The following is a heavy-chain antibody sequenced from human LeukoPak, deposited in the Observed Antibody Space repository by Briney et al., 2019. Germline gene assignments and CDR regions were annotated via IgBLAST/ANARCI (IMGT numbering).Heavy chain of an antibody. J-gene: IGHJ3*02. Sequence: GGSLRLSCAASGFTASSNYMTWVRQAPGKGLEWVSVIYSGGTTYYADSVKGRFTISRDNSKNTVYLQMNSLRAEDTAVYYCARSEFEAFDMWGQGTMVTVSS. V-gene: IGHV3-53*01. D-gene: IGHD3-10*01. CDR2: IYSGGTT. CDR1: GFTASSNY. CDR3: ARSEFEAFDM.